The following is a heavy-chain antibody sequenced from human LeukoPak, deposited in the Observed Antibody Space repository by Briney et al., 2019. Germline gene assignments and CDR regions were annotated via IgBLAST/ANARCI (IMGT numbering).Heavy chain of an antibody. CDR1: GFTFSNYG. J-gene: IGHJ5*02. D-gene: IGHD6-19*01. Sequence: GGSLRLSCAASGFTFSNYGMHWVRQAPGKGLEWVAIIWYDGSNKYYADFVKGRFTISRDNSKNTLYLQMNSLRAEDTAVYYCARSPRGNSSGWYNWFDPWGQGTLVTVSS. CDR2: IWYDGSNK. CDR3: ARSPRGNSSGWYNWFDP. V-gene: IGHV3-33*01.